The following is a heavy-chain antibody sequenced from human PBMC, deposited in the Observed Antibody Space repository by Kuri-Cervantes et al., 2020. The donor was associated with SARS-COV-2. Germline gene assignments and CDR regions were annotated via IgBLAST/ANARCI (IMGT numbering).Heavy chain of an antibody. CDR1: GYSFTRQW. J-gene: IGHJ5*02. Sequence: GGSLRLSCKGSGYSFTRQWIGWVRQRPGKGLEWMGIIYPGNSDTRYSPSFQGQVTISDDKSISTAYLQWSSLKASDTAMYYCATGGDFGDYRWFDPWGQGTLVTVSS. CDR2: IYPGNSDT. D-gene: IGHD4-17*01. V-gene: IGHV5-51*01. CDR3: ATGGDFGDYRWFDP.